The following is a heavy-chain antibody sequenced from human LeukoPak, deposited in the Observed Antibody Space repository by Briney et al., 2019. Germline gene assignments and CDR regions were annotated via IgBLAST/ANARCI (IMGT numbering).Heavy chain of an antibody. CDR3: ARDRPQWVQYYYSHGVDV. D-gene: IGHD5-24*01. CDR1: GGSISSGDYH. V-gene: IGHV4-30-4*01. Sequence: PSQTLSLTCTVSGGSISSGDYHWSWIRQPPGEGLEWIGYIYYSGSTYYNPSLTSRVTISIDMSKNQFSLKLSSVTAADTAVYYCARDRPQWVQYYYSHGVDVWGQGTTVTVS. J-gene: IGHJ6*02. CDR2: IYYSGST.